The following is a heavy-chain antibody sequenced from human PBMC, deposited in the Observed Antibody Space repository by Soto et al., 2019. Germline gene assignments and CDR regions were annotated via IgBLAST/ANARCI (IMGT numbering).Heavy chain of an antibody. CDR1: GGTFSSYA. D-gene: IGHD1-20*01. CDR3: ASGGGITGTTSGLVDY. V-gene: IGHV1-69*01. J-gene: IGHJ4*02. Sequence: QVQLVQSGAEVKKPGSSVKVSCKASGGTFSSYAISWVRQAPGQGLEWMGGIIPICCTANYAQKFQGRVTIAADLSTSTAYMELSSLRTEDTVVYYCASGGGITGTTSGLVDYWGQGTLVSVSS. CDR2: IIPICCTA.